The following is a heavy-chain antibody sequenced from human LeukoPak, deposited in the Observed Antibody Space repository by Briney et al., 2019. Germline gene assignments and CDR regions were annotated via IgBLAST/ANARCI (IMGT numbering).Heavy chain of an antibody. CDR2: ISAYNGNT. J-gene: IGHJ4*02. CDR1: GYTFTSYG. D-gene: IGHD6-13*01. V-gene: IGHV1-18*01. CDR3: AGGGGIYSSSWSPLDY. Sequence: ASVKVSCKASGYTFTSYGISWVRQAPGQGLEWMGWISAYNGNTNYAQKLQGRVTMTTDTSTSTAYMELRSLRSDDTAVYYCAGGGGIYSSSWSPLDYWGQGTLVTVSS.